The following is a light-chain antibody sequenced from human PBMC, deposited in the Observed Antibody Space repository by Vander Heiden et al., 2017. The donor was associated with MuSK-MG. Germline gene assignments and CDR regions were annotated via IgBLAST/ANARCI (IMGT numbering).Light chain of an antibody. CDR3: QQDYRTPLT. V-gene: IGKV4-1*01. Sequence: IVMTQSPASLAVSLGERATINCKSSQSVLYSSNNESYLAWYQQKAGQPPKLLIYWASTRESGVPDRFSGSGSGTDFTLTISSLQAEDVAVDYCQQDYRTPLTFGGGTKVEIK. J-gene: IGKJ4*01. CDR2: WAS. CDR1: QSVLYSSNNESY.